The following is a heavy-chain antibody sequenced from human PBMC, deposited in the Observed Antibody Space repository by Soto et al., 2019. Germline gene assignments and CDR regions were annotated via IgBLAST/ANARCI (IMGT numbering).Heavy chain of an antibody. D-gene: IGHD5-18*01. J-gene: IGHJ6*02. CDR3: ARTRIRLQGAYYYYYGMDV. Sequence: PSETLSLTCTVSGGSISSYFWSWIRQPPGEGLEWIAYIYSSGSTNYNPSLKSRVTISIDTSKDQFSLRLTSVTAADAAIYYCARTRIRLQGAYYYYYGMDVWGQGTTVTVSS. CDR1: GGSISSYF. CDR2: IYSSGST. V-gene: IGHV4-59*01.